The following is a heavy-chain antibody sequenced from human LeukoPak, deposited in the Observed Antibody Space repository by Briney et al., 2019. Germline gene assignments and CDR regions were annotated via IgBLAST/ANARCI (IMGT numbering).Heavy chain of an antibody. J-gene: IGHJ6*02. CDR1: GGSISSSSYY. Sequence: KPSETLSLTCTVSGGSISSSSYYWGWIRQPPGKGLEWIGSIYYSGSTYYNPSLKSRVTISVEMSKNQFSLKLSSVTAADTAVYYCARGEVRGVDYYYGVDVWGQGTTVIVSS. V-gene: IGHV4-39*07. CDR3: ARGEVRGVDYYYGVDV. CDR2: IYYSGST. D-gene: IGHD3-10*01.